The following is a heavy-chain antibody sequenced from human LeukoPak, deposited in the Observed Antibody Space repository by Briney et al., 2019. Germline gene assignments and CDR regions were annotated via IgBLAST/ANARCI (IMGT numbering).Heavy chain of an antibody. CDR3: ARDQRDGYNYYY. V-gene: IGHV1-69*04. Sequence: SVKVSCKASGYTFTSYGISWVRQAPGQGLEWMGRIIPILGIANYAQKFQGRVTITADKSTSTAYMELSSLRSEDTAVYYCARDQRDGYNYYYWGQGTLVTVSS. D-gene: IGHD5-24*01. CDR1: GYTFTSYG. J-gene: IGHJ4*02. CDR2: IIPILGIA.